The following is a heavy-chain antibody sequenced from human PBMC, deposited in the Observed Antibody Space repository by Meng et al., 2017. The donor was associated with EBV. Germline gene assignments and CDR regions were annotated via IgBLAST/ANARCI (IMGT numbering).Heavy chain of an antibody. D-gene: IGHD3-3*01. J-gene: IGHJ4*02. CDR1: GYTFTSYA. CDR2: INAGNGNT. V-gene: IGHV1-3*01. Sequence: GQRVQAGAEVKKPGAPVKVSCKASGYTFTSYAMHWVRQAPGQRLEWMGWINAGNGNTKYSQKFQGRVTITRDTSASTAYMELSSLRSEDTAVYYCARSGATIFGVVIPTYYFDYWGQGTLVTVSS. CDR3: ARSGATIFGVVIPTYYFDY.